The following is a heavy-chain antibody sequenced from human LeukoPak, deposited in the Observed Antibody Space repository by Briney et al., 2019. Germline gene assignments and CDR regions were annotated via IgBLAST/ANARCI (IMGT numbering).Heavy chain of an antibody. CDR2: IKQDGSEK. Sequence: GGSLRLSCAASGFTFSSYWMSWVRQAPGKGLEWVANIKQDGSEKYYVDSVKGRFTISRDNAKNSLYLQMNSLRAEDTAVYYCAKGNTAMVTRDAFDIWGQGTMVTVSS. CDR1: GFTFSSYW. CDR3: AKGNTAMVTRDAFDI. D-gene: IGHD5-18*01. V-gene: IGHV3-7*01. J-gene: IGHJ3*02.